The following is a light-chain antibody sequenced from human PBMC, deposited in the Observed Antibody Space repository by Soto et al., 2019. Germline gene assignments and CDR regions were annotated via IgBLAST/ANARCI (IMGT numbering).Light chain of an antibody. J-gene: IGLJ1*01. CDR3: CSHAGSYIYV. Sequence: QSALTQPRSVSGSPGQSVTISCTGTSSVVGGYNYVSWYQQHPGKAPKLMIYDVSKRPSGVPDRFSGFKSGNTASLTISGLQAEDEADYSCCSHAGSYIYVFGTGTKLTVL. V-gene: IGLV2-11*01. CDR2: DVS. CDR1: SSVVGGYNY.